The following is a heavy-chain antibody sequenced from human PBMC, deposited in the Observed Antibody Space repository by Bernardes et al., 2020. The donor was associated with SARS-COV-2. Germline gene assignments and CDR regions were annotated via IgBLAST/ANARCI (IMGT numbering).Heavy chain of an antibody. CDR3: ATESRSSSSEWCFDL. V-gene: IGHV4-59*11. CDR2: IYYSGST. D-gene: IGHD6-6*01. J-gene: IGHJ2*01. Sequence: SETLSLTCTVSGGSISSHYWSWIRQPPGKGLEWIGSIYYSGSTTYNPSLKSRVTLSVDTSKSQFSLKLSSVTAADTAVYYCATESRSSSSEWCFDLWGRGTLVTVSS. CDR1: GGSISSHY.